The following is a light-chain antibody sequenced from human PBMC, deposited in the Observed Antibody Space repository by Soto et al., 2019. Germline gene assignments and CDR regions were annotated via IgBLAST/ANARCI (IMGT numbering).Light chain of an antibody. V-gene: IGLV2-14*01. CDR1: SSDVGGYNY. CDR3: SSYTSSITYVV. CDR2: EVS. J-gene: IGLJ2*01. Sequence: QSALTQPASVSGSPGQSITISCTGSSSDVGGYNYVSWYQQHPDKAPKVIIYEVSNRPSGVSNRFSGSKSGNTASLTISGLXAEDEADYYCSSYTSSITYVVFGGGTQLTVL.